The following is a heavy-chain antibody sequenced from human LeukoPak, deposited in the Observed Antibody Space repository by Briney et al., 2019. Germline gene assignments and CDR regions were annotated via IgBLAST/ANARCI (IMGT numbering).Heavy chain of an antibody. V-gene: IGHV5-51*01. D-gene: IGHD3-22*01. Sequence: GASLQIFCKGSGYSFTSYWIGCVRQLPAKGLEWMGVIYPGDSDTRYSPSFQGQVTISVDKSIHTASLQWSSLKASDTAMYYCARYATYYYDSSGYYYEDDAFDIWGQGTMVTVSA. CDR1: GYSFTSYW. J-gene: IGHJ3*02. CDR3: ARYATYYYDSSGYYYEDDAFDI. CDR2: IYPGDSDT.